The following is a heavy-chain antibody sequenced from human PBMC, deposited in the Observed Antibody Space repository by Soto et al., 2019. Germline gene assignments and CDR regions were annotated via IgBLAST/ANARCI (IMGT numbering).Heavy chain of an antibody. V-gene: IGHV3-11*05. CDR1: GFSFSDSY. CDR2: IRGSSGYT. J-gene: IGHJ6*02. Sequence: QVQLVESGGGWVKPGWSLRLSCAAAGFSFSDSYMRWVRQAPGKVLEWVAYIRGSSGYTCYADSVKGRFTNSGDNAKNPRYLQMYRLRVEVTGVYYCERDRGGYGTPVVWGQGTTVTFSS. CDR3: ERDRGGYGTPVV. D-gene: IGHD3-10*01.